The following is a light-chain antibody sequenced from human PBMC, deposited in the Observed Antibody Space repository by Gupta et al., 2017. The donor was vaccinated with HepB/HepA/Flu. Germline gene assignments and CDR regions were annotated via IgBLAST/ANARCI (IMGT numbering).Light chain of an antibody. V-gene: IGLV1-51*01. J-gene: IGLJ2*01. CDR2: DNN. CDR1: SSNIGNNY. Sequence: SVLTQPPSVPAPPGQKVTISCSGSSSNIGNNYVSWYQQLPGTAPKLLIYDNNKRPSGIPDRFSGSKSGTSATLGITGLQTGDEADYYCGTWDSSLSAVVFGGGTKLTVL. CDR3: GTWDSSLSAVV.